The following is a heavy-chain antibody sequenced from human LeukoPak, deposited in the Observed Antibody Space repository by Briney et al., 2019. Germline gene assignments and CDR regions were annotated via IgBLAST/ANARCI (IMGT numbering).Heavy chain of an antibody. D-gene: IGHD3-10*01. CDR2: INSDGSST. Sequence: QAGGSLRLSCAASGFTFSSYWMHWVRQAPGKGLVWVSRINSDGSSTSYADSVKGRFTISRDNAKNTLYLQMNSLRAEDTAVYYCARVHGGDYYYYMDVWGKGTTVTISS. CDR3: ARVHGGDYYYYMDV. J-gene: IGHJ6*03. V-gene: IGHV3-74*01. CDR1: GFTFSSYW.